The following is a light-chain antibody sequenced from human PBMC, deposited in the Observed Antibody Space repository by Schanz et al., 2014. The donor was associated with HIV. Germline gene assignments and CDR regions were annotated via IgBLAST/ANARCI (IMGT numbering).Light chain of an antibody. CDR1: SSDVGGYDF. CDR3: SSYAGRYNYFV. V-gene: IGLV2-8*01. Sequence: QSALTQPPSASGSPGQSVNISCTGTSSDVGGYDFVSWYQQHPGKAPKLMIYEVTKRPLGVPNRFSGSKSGNTASLTVSGLQAEDEADYYCSSYAGRYNYFVFGTGTKLTVL. J-gene: IGLJ1*01. CDR2: EVT.